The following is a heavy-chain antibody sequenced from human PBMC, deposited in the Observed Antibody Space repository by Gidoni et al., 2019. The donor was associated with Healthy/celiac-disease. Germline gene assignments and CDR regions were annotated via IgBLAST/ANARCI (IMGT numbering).Heavy chain of an antibody. V-gene: IGHV3-11*01. J-gene: IGHJ6*02. Sequence: QVQLVESGVGLVKPGGSLRLSCAASGFTFSDYYMSWIRQAPGKGLEGVSYISSSGSTIYDADSVKGRFTISRDNAKNSLYLQMNSLRAEDTAVYYCAREGIAVAGPQLHGMDVWGQGTTVTVSS. CDR2: ISSSGSTI. D-gene: IGHD6-19*01. CDR3: AREGIAVAGPQLHGMDV. CDR1: GFTFSDYY.